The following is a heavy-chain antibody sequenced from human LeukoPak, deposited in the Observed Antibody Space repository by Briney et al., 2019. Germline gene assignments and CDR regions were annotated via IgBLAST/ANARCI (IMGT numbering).Heavy chain of an antibody. CDR1: GFTFSSYA. V-gene: IGHV3-23*01. D-gene: IGHD7-27*01. Sequence: GGSLRLSWAASGFTFSSYAMSWVRQAPGKGLEWVSAISGSGGSTYYADSVKGRFTISRDNSKNTLYLQMNSLRAEDTAVYYCAKDWEELGTFDYWGQGTLVTVSS. CDR3: AKDWEELGTFDY. CDR2: ISGSGGST. J-gene: IGHJ4*02.